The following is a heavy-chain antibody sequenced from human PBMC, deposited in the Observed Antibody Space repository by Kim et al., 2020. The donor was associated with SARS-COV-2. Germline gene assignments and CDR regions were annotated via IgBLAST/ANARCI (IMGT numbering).Heavy chain of an antibody. V-gene: IGHV3-53*01. D-gene: IGHD6-6*01. Sequence: GGSLRLSCAASGFTVSSNYMSWVRQAPGKGLEWVSVIYSGGSTYYADSVKGRFTISRDNSKNTLYLQMNSLRAEDTAVYYCARPHPDSSSSALDYWGQGTLVTVSS. CDR1: GFTVSSNY. J-gene: IGHJ4*02. CDR2: IYSGGST. CDR3: ARPHPDSSSSALDY.